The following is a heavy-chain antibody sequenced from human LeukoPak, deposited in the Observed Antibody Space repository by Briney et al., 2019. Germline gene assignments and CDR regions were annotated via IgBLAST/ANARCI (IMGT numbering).Heavy chain of an antibody. J-gene: IGHJ6*03. D-gene: IGHD3-10*01. CDR3: ARVCITMVRGVISDYYMDV. CDR1: GYTFTGYY. V-gene: IGHV1-2*02. Sequence: ASVKVSCKASGYTFTGYYMHWVRQAPGQGLEWMGWINPNSGGTNYAQKFQGRVTMTRDTSISTAYMELRSLRSDDTAVYYCARVCITMVRGVISDYYMDVWGKGTTVTVSS. CDR2: INPNSGGT.